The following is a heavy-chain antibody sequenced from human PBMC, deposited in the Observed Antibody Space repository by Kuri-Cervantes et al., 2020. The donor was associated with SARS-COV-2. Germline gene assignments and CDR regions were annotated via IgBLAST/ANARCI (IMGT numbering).Heavy chain of an antibody. CDR3: TTLIDY. CDR2: IRSKAYGGTT. CDR1: GFTFGDYT. J-gene: IGHJ4*02. V-gene: IGHV3-49*04. Sequence: GGSLRLSCTASGFTFGDYTMSWVRQAPGKGLEWVGFIRSKAYGGTTEYAASVKGRFTISRDDSKNMAYLQMHSLKTEDTAVYYCTTLIDYWGQGTLVTVSS.